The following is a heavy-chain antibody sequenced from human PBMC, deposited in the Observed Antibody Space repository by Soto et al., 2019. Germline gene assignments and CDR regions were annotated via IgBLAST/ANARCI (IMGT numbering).Heavy chain of an antibody. J-gene: IGHJ6*02. CDR2: INPNSGGT. Sequence: ASVKVSCKASGYTFTGYYMHWVRQAPGQGLEWMGWINPNSGGTNYAQKFQGRVTMTRDTSISTAYMELSRLRSDDTAVYYCARITGRISYYYYYYGMDVWGQGTTVTVSS. V-gene: IGHV1-2*02. CDR1: GYTFTGYY. CDR3: ARITGRISYYYYYYGMDV. D-gene: IGHD3-16*01.